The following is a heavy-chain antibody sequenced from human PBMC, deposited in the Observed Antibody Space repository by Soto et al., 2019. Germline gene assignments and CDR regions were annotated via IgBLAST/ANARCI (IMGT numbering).Heavy chain of an antibody. D-gene: IGHD2-15*01. Sequence: ASVKVSCKASGYTFTSYGISWVRQAPGQGLGWMGWISAYNGNTNYAQKLQGRVTMTTDTSTSTAYMELRSLRSDDTAVYYGARDSPLLIVVVVAADAFDIWGPGTMVTVSS. J-gene: IGHJ3*02. CDR3: ARDSPLLIVVVVAADAFDI. CDR1: GYTFTSYG. CDR2: ISAYNGNT. V-gene: IGHV1-18*01.